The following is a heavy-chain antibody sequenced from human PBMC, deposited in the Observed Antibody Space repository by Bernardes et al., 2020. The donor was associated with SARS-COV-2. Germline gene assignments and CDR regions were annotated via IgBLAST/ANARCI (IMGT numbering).Heavy chain of an antibody. V-gene: IGHV3-74*01. Sequence: GRSLRLSCPPSGFTFSSFWTHWVRQDPGTGLVWVSRTISVARSTTHADSVTGRLTMSRDTAKNTSYLQMNSLRAEETAVYYCAREHSDISGSYSRDFQHWGQGTLVTVSS. CDR3: AREHSDISGSYSRDFQH. J-gene: IGHJ1*01. CDR2: TISVARST. D-gene: IGHD3-22*01. CDR1: GFTFSSFW.